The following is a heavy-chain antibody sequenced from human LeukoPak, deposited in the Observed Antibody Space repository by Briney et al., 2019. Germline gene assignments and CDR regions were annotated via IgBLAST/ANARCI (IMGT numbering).Heavy chain of an antibody. J-gene: IGHJ4*02. CDR1: GFTFSNYA. D-gene: IGHD2-21*01. CDR3: VKDVLSVAVGSTHDY. CDR2: VSGTGGTT. V-gene: IGHV3-23*01. Sequence: GGSLRLSCAASGFTFSNYAMAWVRQAPGKGLEWVSSVSGTGGTTYHADSVKGRLTISRDNSNITLYLQMNSLRAEDTAVYYCVKDVLSVAVGSTHDYWGPGTLVTVSS.